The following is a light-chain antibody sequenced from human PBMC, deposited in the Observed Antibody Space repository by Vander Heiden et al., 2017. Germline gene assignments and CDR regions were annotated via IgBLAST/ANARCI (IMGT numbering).Light chain of an antibody. CDR3: QLSYSTPRT. V-gene: IGKV1-39*01. J-gene: IGKJ1*01. CDR1: QSISNY. Sequence: DIQMTQSPSSLSASVGDRVTITCRASQSISNYLNWYQQKPGKAPKLLIYAASSLQSGVPSRFSGSGSGTDFTLTISSLQPEDFATYYCQLSYSTPRTCGQGTKVEVK. CDR2: AAS.